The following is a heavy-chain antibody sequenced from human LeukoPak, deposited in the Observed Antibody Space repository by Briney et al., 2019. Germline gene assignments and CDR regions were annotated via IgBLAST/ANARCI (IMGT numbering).Heavy chain of an antibody. CDR3: AKRFPYSYGYAYYFDY. CDR2: ISGSGGST. V-gene: IGHV3-23*01. D-gene: IGHD5-18*01. Sequence: GGSLRLSCAASGFTFSSYAMSWVRQAPGKGLEWVSAISGSGGSTYYADSAKGRFTISRDNSKNTLYLQMNSLRAEDTAVYYCAKRFPYSYGYAYYFDYWGQGTLVTVSS. CDR1: GFTFSSYA. J-gene: IGHJ4*02.